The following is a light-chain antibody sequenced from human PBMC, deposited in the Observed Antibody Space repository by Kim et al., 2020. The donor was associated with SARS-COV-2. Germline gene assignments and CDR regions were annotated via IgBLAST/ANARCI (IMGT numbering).Light chain of an antibody. CDR3: CSYGGISTPWI. Sequence: QSALTQPHSVSGSPGQSVTISCTGTSSDVGHYNYVSWYQQYPNTAPKVIIFDVTHRPSGVPDRFAGSKSGNTASLTISGLQPEDEAHYYCCSYGGISTPWIFGGGTKVTFL. CDR2: DVT. V-gene: IGLV2-11*01. CDR1: SSDVGHYNY. J-gene: IGLJ2*01.